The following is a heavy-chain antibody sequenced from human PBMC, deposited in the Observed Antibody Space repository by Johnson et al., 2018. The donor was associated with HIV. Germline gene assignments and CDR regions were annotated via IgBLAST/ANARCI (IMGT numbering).Heavy chain of an antibody. CDR1: GFTFSTYW. Sequence: VQLVESGGGLVQPGGSLRLSCAASGFTFSTYWMNWVRQAPGKGLEWVANIKQDGSEKYYVDSVKARFTISRDNSKNTLYLQMNSLRAEDTAVYYCAKDRGIGAHDGVDNWGQGTMVTVSA. J-gene: IGHJ3*02. V-gene: IGHV3-7*01. CDR2: IKQDGSEK. CDR3: AKDRGIGAHDGVDN. D-gene: IGHD6-6*01.